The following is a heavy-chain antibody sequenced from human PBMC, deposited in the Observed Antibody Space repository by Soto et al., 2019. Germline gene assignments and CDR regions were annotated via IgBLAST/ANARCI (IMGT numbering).Heavy chain of an antibody. CDR1: GFTFTRYS. CDR2: ISSTTNYM. CDR3: ARESQKLTFKFDY. Sequence: PGVSLKISCSASGFTFTRYSMNWVRQAPGKGLEWVSSISSTTNYMYYGDSLKGRVTVSSDNAKNSLYLEMNSLRAEDTAVYYCARESQKLTFKFDYWGQGHLV. V-gene: IGHV3-21*06. D-gene: IGHD3-9*01. J-gene: IGHJ4*02.